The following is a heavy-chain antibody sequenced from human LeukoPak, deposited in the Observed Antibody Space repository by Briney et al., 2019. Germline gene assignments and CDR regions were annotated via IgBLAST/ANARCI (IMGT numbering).Heavy chain of an antibody. J-gene: IGHJ4*02. D-gene: IGHD2-21*01. Sequence: PGGSLRLSCAASGFTFSSYWMSWVRQAPGKGLEWVANIKQDGSEKYYVDSVKGRFTISRDNAKNSLYLQMNSLRAEDTAVYYCARDRVVIATVYFDYWGQGTLVTVSS. V-gene: IGHV3-7*01. CDR1: GFTFSSYW. CDR2: IKQDGSEK. CDR3: ARDRVVIATVYFDY.